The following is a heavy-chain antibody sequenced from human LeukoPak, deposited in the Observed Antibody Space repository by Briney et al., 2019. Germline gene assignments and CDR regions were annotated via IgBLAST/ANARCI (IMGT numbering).Heavy chain of an antibody. Sequence: GGSLRHSCAASGFTFSSYDMHWVRQATGKGLEWVSAIGTAGDTYYPGSVKGRITISRENAKNSLYLQMNSLRAGDTAVYYCAATRENDAFDIWGQGTMVTVSS. CDR3: AATRENDAFDI. CDR1: GFTFSSYD. CDR2: IGTAGDT. V-gene: IGHV3-13*01. J-gene: IGHJ3*02.